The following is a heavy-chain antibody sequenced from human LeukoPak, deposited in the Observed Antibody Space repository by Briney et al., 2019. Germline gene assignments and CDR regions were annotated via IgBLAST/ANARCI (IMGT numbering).Heavy chain of an antibody. Sequence: ASVKVSCKASGYTFTSYYMHWVRQAPGQGLEWIGIINPSGGSTSYAQKFQGRVTMTRDTSTSTVYMELSSLRSEDTAVYYCARVRGYNWNDGGDDAFDISGQGTMVTVSS. CDR3: ARVRGYNWNDGGDDAFDI. J-gene: IGHJ3*02. CDR2: INPSGGST. CDR1: GYTFTSYY. V-gene: IGHV1-46*01. D-gene: IGHD1-20*01.